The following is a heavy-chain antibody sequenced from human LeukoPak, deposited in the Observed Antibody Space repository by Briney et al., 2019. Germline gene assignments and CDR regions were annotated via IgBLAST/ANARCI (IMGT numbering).Heavy chain of an antibody. V-gene: IGHV1-18*01. J-gene: IGHJ4*02. D-gene: IGHD3-22*01. CDR1: GYTFTSYG. Sequence: RASVNVSCKASGYTFTSYGISWVRQAPGQGLEWMGWISAYNGNTNYAQKLQGRVTMTTDTSTSTAYMELRSLRSDDTAVYYCARGQADYYYDSSGYGFDYWGQGTLVTVSS. CDR2: ISAYNGNT. CDR3: ARGQADYYYDSSGYGFDY.